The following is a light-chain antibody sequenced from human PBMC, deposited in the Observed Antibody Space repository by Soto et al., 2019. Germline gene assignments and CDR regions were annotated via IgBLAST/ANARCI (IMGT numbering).Light chain of an antibody. CDR1: QSIDTY. J-gene: IGKJ2*01. CDR2: AAS. Sequence: DIQMTQSPSSLSASFGDRVTLTCRASQSIDTYLNWYQQKPGTAPKLLMYAASTLHSGVPSRFSGSGSGTDFTLIISSLQREDFATYFCQQSHSTPYTFGQGTKLEI. V-gene: IGKV1-39*01. CDR3: QQSHSTPYT.